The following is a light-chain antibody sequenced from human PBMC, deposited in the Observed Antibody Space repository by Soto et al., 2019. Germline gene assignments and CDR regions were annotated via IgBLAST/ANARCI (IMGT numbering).Light chain of an antibody. Sequence: DIHITQTTSTLPGALGERVTTPFLASQTISSWLAWYQQKPGKAPKLLIYKASTLKSGVPSRFSGSGSGTEFTLTISSLQPDDFATHYCQHYNRYSEAFGQGTRLEI. CDR3: QHYNRYSEA. CDR1: QTISSW. V-gene: IGKV1-5*03. CDR2: KAS. J-gene: IGKJ5*01.